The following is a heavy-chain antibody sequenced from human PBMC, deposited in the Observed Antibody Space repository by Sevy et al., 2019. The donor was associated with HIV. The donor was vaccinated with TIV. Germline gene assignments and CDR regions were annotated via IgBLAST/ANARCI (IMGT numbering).Heavy chain of an antibody. CDR1: GFTVSSNY. V-gene: IGHV3-53*01. CDR2: IYSGGST. Sequence: GGSLRLSCAASGFTVSSNYMSWVRQAPGKGLEWVSVIYSGGSTYYADSVKGRFTISRDNSKNTLYLQMNSLRAEDTAVYYCVCVEMGRPFDYWGQGTLVTVSS. J-gene: IGHJ4*02. D-gene: IGHD1-26*01. CDR3: VCVEMGRPFDY.